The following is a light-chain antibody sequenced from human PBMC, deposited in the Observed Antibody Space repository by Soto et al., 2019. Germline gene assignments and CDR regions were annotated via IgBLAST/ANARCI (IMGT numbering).Light chain of an antibody. V-gene: IGKV1-12*01. CDR1: QGISSR. CDR2: AAS. J-gene: IGKJ4*01. Sequence: DIPMTQSPSSVSASVGDRVTITCRASQGISSRLAWYQQKPGKAPNLLIYAASSLQSGVPSRFSGSGSETDFTLTIGSQQPEDFATYYCQQSNSFPLTFGGGTKVEIK. CDR3: QQSNSFPLT.